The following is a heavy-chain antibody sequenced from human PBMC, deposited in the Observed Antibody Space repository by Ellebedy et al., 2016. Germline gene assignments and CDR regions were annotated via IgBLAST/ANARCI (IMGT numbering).Heavy chain of an antibody. J-gene: IGHJ3*02. CDR1: GYTFTGYY. CDR3: ARRTGLGPIFGVVTAFDI. D-gene: IGHD3-3*01. Sequence: ASVKVSXKASGYTFTGYYMHWVRQAPGQGLEWMGWINPNSGGTNYAQKFQGRVTMTRDTSISTAYMELSRLRSDDTAVYYCARRTGLGPIFGVVTAFDIWGQGTMVTVSS. V-gene: IGHV1-2*02. CDR2: INPNSGGT.